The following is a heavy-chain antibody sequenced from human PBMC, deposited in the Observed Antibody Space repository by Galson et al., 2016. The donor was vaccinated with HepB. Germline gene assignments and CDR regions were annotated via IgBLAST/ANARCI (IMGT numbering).Heavy chain of an antibody. D-gene: IGHD3-3*01. CDR1: GFTFSSYA. CDR3: ARDFLFAHDL. J-gene: IGHJ5*02. CDR2: IKQDGSEE. V-gene: IGHV3-7*03. Sequence: SLRLSCAASGFTFSSYAMSWVRHTPSKGLEWVANIKQDGSEEYYVDSVEGRFTISRDNAKNSLYLQMHSLRAEDTALYYCARDFLFAHDLWGPGTLVTVSS.